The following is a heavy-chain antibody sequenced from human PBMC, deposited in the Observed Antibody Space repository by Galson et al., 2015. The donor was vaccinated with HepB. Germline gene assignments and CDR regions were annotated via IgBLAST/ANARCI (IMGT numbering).Heavy chain of an antibody. Sequence: SLRLSCAASGFTFSNYAINWVRQAPGKGLEWVSFISGSGTTTDYADSVKGRFTISRDNSRNTLSLQMNSLRAEDTAIYYCAKAMIRGTSVPGVACDIWGQGTMVTVSS. J-gene: IGHJ3*02. D-gene: IGHD3-10*01. CDR3: AKAMIRGTSVPGVACDI. CDR2: ISGSGTTT. CDR1: GFTFSNYA. V-gene: IGHV3-23*01.